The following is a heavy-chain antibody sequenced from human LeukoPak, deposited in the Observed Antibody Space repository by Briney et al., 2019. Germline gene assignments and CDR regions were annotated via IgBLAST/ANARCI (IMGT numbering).Heavy chain of an antibody. CDR1: GFTFSRYW. D-gene: IGHD3-16*01. J-gene: IGHJ6*02. CDR3: ARGGGLDV. Sequence: GGSLRLYCAASGFTFSRYWITWVRQAPGKGLEWVASINHNGNVNYYVDSVKGRFTISRDNAKNSLYLQMSNLRAEDTAVYFCARGGGLDVWGQGATVTVSS. V-gene: IGHV3-7*03. CDR2: INHNGNVN.